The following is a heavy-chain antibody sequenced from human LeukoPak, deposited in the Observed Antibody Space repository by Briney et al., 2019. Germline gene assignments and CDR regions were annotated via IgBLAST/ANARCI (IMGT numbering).Heavy chain of an antibody. CDR2: INHSGST. J-gene: IGHJ4*02. CDR3: AGGRGYRGRDGGWGY. Sequence: PSETLSLTCAVYGGSFSGYYWSWIRQPPGKGLEWIGEINHSGSTNYNPSLKSRVTITVDTSKNQFSLKLSSVTGAGTAVSYCAGGRGYRGRDGGWGYWGQGTLVTVPS. CDR1: GGSFSGYY. D-gene: IGHD5-12*01. V-gene: IGHV4-34*01.